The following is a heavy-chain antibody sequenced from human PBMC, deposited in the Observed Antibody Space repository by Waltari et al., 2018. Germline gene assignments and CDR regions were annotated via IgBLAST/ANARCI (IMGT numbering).Heavy chain of an antibody. CDR1: GGSISSYY. CDR3: ARGRGYSYGRDFDY. J-gene: IGHJ4*02. Sequence: QVQLQESGPGLVKPSETLSLTCTVSGGSISSYYWSWIRQPPGKGLEWIGYIYYSGSTNYNPSLKSRVTISVDTSKNQFSLKLSSVTAADTAMYYCARGRGYSYGRDFDYWGQGTLVTVSS. CDR2: IYYSGST. V-gene: IGHV4-59*01. D-gene: IGHD5-18*01.